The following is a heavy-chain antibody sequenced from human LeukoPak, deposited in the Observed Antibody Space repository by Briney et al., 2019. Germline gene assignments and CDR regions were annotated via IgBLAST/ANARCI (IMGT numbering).Heavy chain of an antibody. CDR3: ARVGIAARPFFDY. J-gene: IGHJ4*02. Sequence: SETLSLTCTVSGGSISSYYWSWIRQPPGKGLEWIGYIYYSGSTNYNPSLKSRVTISVDTSKNQFSLKLSSVTAADTAVYYCARVGIAARPFFDYWGQGTRVTVSS. CDR2: IYYSGST. V-gene: IGHV4-59*01. D-gene: IGHD6-6*01. CDR1: GGSISSYY.